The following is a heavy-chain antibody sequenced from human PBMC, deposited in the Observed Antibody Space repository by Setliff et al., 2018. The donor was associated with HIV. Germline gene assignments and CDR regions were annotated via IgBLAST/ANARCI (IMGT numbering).Heavy chain of an antibody. J-gene: IGHJ6*02. CDR3: ARSPSYSSSFSYYYYSMDV. V-gene: IGHV4-59*08. CDR1: GGSISSYY. Sequence: SETLSLTCPVSGGSISSYYWSWIRQPPGKGLEWIGYIYYSGSTNYNPSLKSRVAISVDTSKNQFSLKLSSVTAADTAVYYCARSPSYSSSFSYYYYSMDVWGQGTTVTVSS. D-gene: IGHD6-6*01. CDR2: IYYSGST.